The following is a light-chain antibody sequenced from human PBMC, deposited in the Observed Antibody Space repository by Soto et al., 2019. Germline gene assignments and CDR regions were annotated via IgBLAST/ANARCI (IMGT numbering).Light chain of an antibody. J-gene: IGLJ3*02. CDR1: SSDVGGYNY. CDR3: SSYTSSSTGV. CDR2: EVN. Sequence: QSALTQPASVSGSPGQSITISCTGTSSDVGGYNYVSWYQQHPGKAPKLMIYEVNNRPSGVSNRFSGSKSGNTASLTISGLQAEDEANYYCSSYTSSSTGVIGGGTKLTVL. V-gene: IGLV2-14*01.